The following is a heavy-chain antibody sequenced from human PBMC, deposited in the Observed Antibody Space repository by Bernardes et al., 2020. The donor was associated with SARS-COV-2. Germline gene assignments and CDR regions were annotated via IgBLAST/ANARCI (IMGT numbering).Heavy chain of an antibody. V-gene: IGHV3-74*01. Sequence: GGSLRLSCAASGFTFSSSWMHWVRQSPGKGLVWVSRINSDGRTPTYADSVKGRFTISRDNGKNTLFLQMNSLRAEDTALYYCVRGPSDGHGRFEYWGQGALVIVSS. J-gene: IGHJ4*02. CDR3: VRGPSDGHGRFEY. CDR2: INSDGRTP. CDR1: GFTFSSSW.